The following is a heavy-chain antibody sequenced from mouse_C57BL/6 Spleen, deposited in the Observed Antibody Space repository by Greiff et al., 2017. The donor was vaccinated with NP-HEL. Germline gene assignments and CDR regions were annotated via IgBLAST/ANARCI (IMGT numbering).Heavy chain of an antibody. CDR2: IYPRDGST. V-gene: IGHV1-78*01. D-gene: IGHD4-1*02. CDR3: DRSTGTWALDY. CDR1: GYTFTDYT. J-gene: IGHJ4*01. Sequence: QVQLQQSDAELVKPGASVKISCKASGYTFTDYTIHWMKQRPEQGLEWIGYIYPRDGSTKYNEKFKGKATLTADKSSSKTYMQLNSLTSEDSAVYVGDRSTGTWALDYWGQGTSVTVSS.